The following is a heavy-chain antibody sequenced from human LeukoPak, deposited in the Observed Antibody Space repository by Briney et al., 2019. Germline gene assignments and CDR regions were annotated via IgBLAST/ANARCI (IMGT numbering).Heavy chain of an antibody. CDR2: IYYSGST. J-gene: IGHJ5*02. CDR1: GGSISSYY. CDR3: ARDSLGNWFDP. Sequence: SETLSLTCTVSGGSISSYYWSWIRQPPGKGLEWIGYIYYSGSTNYSPSLKSRVTVSVDTSKNQFSLKLSSVTAADTAVYYCARDSLGNWFDPWGQGTLVTVSS. V-gene: IGHV4-59*01. D-gene: IGHD7-27*01.